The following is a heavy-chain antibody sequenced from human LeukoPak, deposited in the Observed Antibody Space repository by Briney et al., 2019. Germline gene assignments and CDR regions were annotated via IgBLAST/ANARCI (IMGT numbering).Heavy chain of an antibody. CDR1: GYSISSGYY. D-gene: IGHD3-10*01. J-gene: IGHJ4*02. CDR2: IYHSGST. CDR3: ARLVWFGELPYYFDY. Sequence: SETLSLTCTVSGYSISSGYYWGWIRQPPGKGLEWIGSIYHSGSTYYNPSLKSRVTISVDTSKNQFSLKLSSVTAADTAVYYCARLVWFGELPYYFDYWGQGTLVTVSS. V-gene: IGHV4-38-2*02.